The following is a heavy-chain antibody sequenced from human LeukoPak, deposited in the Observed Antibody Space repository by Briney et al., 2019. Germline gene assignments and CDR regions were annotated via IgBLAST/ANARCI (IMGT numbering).Heavy chain of an antibody. V-gene: IGHV3-23*01. J-gene: IGHJ4*02. D-gene: IGHD5-24*01. Sequence: PGGSLRPSCAASGFTFSSYAMSWVRQAPGKGLEWVSAISGSGGSTYYADSVKGRFTISRDNSKNSLYLQMNSLRAEDTAVYYCASRRDGYKGGFDYWGQGTLVTVSS. CDR3: ASRRDGYKGGFDY. CDR2: ISGSGGST. CDR1: GFTFSSYA.